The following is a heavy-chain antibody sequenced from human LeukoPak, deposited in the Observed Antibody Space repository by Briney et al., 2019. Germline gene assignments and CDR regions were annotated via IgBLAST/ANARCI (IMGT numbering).Heavy chain of an antibody. J-gene: IGHJ5*02. D-gene: IGHD3-22*01. CDR3: ARPYYYDSRIDP. Sequence: SETLSLTCTVSGGSISSYYWSWIRQPPGKGLEWIGYIYYSGSTNYNPSLKSRITISVDTSKNPFSLKLSSVTAADTAVYYCARPYYYDSRIDPWGQGILVTVSS. CDR1: GGSISSYY. V-gene: IGHV4-59*08. CDR2: IYYSGST.